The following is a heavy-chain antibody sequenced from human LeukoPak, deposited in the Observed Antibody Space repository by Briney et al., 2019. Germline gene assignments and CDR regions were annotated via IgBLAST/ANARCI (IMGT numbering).Heavy chain of an antibody. CDR1: GFTFSSYA. Sequence: GGSLRLSCAASGFTFSSYAMSWVRQAPGKGLEWVAVISYDGSNKYYADSVKGRFTISRDNSKNTLYLQMNSLRAEDTAVYYCARQRRNTAMAPFDYWGQGTLVTVSS. CDR2: ISYDGSNK. J-gene: IGHJ4*02. D-gene: IGHD5-18*01. V-gene: IGHV3-30-3*01. CDR3: ARQRRNTAMAPFDY.